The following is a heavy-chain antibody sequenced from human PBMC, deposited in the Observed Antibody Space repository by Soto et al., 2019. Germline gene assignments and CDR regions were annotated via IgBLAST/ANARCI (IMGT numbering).Heavy chain of an antibody. V-gene: IGHV3-21*01. D-gene: IGHD2-15*01. CDR2: ISSSNRYI. CDR3: ARDRCSGGSCYQTNAIDS. J-gene: IGHJ3*02. Sequence: GGSLRLSCAVSGFNFSSYTMNWVRQTPGTGLEWVSSISSSNRYIYYADSVKGRFTISRDDAKNSLYLQMNSLRADDTAVYYCARDRCSGGSCYQTNAIDSGGQGTMVTVSS. CDR1: GFNFSSYT.